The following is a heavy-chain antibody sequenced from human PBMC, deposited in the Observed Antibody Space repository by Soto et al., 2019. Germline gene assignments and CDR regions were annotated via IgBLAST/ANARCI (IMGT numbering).Heavy chain of an antibody. V-gene: IGHV3-15*01. Sequence: EIQLVESGGGLVKPGGSLRLSCAASGFTFTNAWMTWVRQAPGKGLEWVGRIKSKTDSGTRDYAAPVKGRFTISRDDAKNTLYLQMNNLKTEDTGLYYCTTVEDYETTAFRDLHYHGMDVWGQGTTVTVSS. CDR3: TTVEDYETTAFRDLHYHGMDV. CDR1: GFTFTNAW. CDR2: IKSKTDSGTR. D-gene: IGHD4-4*01. J-gene: IGHJ6*02.